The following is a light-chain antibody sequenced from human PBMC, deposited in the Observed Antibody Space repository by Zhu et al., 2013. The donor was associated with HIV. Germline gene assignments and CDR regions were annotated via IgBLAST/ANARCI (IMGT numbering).Light chain of an antibody. Sequence: QSALTQPASVSGSPGQSITISCNGTSSDVGTYTVVSWYQQHSGKAPKLIIYEVSKRPSGLSDRFSGSKSGNTASLTISGVEAGDEADYFCQVWHNSVDHLVLFGGGTKLTVL. CDR2: EVS. CDR3: QVWHNSVDHLVL. J-gene: IGLJ2*01. V-gene: IGLV2-14*02. CDR1: SSDVGTYTV.